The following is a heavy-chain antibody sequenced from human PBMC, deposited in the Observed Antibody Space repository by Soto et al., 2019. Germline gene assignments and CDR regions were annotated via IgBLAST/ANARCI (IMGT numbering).Heavy chain of an antibody. V-gene: IGHV4-39*01. D-gene: IGHD6-13*01. Sequence: SETLSLTCTVSGGSISSSSYYWGRIRQPPGKGLEWIGSIYYSGSTYYNPSLKSRVTISVDTSKNQFSLKLSSVTAADTAVYYCARAPGIAAAATRTYYYYGMDVWGQGTTVTVSS. CDR3: ARAPGIAAAATRTYYYYGMDV. J-gene: IGHJ6*02. CDR1: GGSISSSSYY. CDR2: IYYSGST.